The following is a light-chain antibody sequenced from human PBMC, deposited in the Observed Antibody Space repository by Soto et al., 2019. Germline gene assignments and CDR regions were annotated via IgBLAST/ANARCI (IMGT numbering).Light chain of an antibody. Sequence: DIQMTQSPSSLSASVGDRVTITCQASQDISNYLNRYQQKPGKAPKLLIYDASNLETAVPSRFSGSGSGTDFTFTISRLQPEDIATYYCQQYDKLLFTFGPGTKVDIK. V-gene: IGKV1-33*01. CDR1: QDISNY. CDR3: QQYDKLLFT. J-gene: IGKJ3*01. CDR2: DAS.